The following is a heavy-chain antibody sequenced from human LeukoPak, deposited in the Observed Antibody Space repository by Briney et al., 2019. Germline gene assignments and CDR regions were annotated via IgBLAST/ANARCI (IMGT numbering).Heavy chain of an antibody. CDR1: GFTFSNAW. D-gene: IGHD5-12*01. J-gene: IGHJ4*02. CDR3: TTIEVYSGYDLGY. CDR2: IKSKTDGGTT. V-gene: IGHV3-15*01. Sequence: GGSLRLSCAASGFTFSNAWMSWVRQAPGKGLEWVGRIKSKTDGGTTDYAAPVKGRFTISRDDSKNTLYLQMNSLKTEDTAVYYCTTIEVYSGYDLGYWGQGTLVTVSS.